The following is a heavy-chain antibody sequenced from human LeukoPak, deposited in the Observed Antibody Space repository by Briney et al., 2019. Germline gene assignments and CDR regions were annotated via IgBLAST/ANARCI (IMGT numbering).Heavy chain of an antibody. CDR2: ISGSSGST. D-gene: IGHD6-19*01. J-gene: IGHJ6*03. Sequence: GGSLRLSCAASGFTLSSYAMNWVRQAPGKGLEWVSTISGSSGSTYYADSVKGRFTISRDNSKNTLYLQMNSLRAEDTAVYYCAKGAAGTNGYYYYYYMDVWGKGTTVTVSS. V-gene: IGHV3-23*01. CDR1: GFTLSSYA. CDR3: AKGAAGTNGYYYYYYMDV.